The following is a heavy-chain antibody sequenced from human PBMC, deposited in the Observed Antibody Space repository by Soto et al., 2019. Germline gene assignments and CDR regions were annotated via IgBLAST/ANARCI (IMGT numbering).Heavy chain of an antibody. CDR3: AREARPDVLRDLLIRQRAKIWGGDPSRGIGHYSYGMDF. CDR2: IYTSGST. CDR1: GGSISGYH. Sequence: SETLSLTCTVSGGSISGYHWSWMRQPAGKGLEWIGRIYTSGSTNYNPSLKSRLTMSVDTSKNQFSLELSSVTAADTAVYFCAREARPDVLRDLLIRQRAKIWGGDPSRGIGHYSYGMDFWGQGTTVTFS. V-gene: IGHV4-4*07. J-gene: IGHJ6*02. D-gene: IGHD2-21*02.